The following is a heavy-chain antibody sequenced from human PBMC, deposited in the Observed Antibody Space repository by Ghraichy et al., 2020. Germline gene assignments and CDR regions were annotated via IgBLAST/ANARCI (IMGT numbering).Heavy chain of an antibody. J-gene: IGHJ4*02. Sequence: SQTLSLTCAISGDSVSSNSAAWNWIRQSPSRGLGWLGRTYYRSKWYNDYAVSVKSRITINPDTSKNQFSLQLNSVTPEDTAVYYCARDRYDKSGSYSDPFAYWGQGTLVTVPS. CDR2: TYYRSKWYN. V-gene: IGHV6-1*01. CDR3: ARDRYDKSGSYSDPFAY. CDR1: GDSVSSNSAA. D-gene: IGHD1-26*01.